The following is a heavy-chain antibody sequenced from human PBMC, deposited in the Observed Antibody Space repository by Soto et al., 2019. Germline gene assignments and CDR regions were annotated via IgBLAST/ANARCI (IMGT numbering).Heavy chain of an antibody. CDR1: GGTFSTYS. J-gene: IGHJ3*02. CDR2: IIPMLGIR. Sequence: QVQLVQSGAEVKKPGSSVKVSCKDSGGTFSTYSMFWVRQAPGQGLEWMGRIIPMLGIRNYAQRFQDRVTNTADKSTGTTHMELSSLRSEDTALYYCTIGSWSGEVFDIWGQGTMVTVSS. D-gene: IGHD2-21*01. V-gene: IGHV1-69*02. CDR3: TIGSWSGEVFDI.